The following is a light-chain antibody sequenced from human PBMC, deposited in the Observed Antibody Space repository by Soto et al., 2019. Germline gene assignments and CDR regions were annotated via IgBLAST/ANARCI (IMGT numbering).Light chain of an antibody. Sequence: QSVLTQPPSMSGAPGQRVTISCTGSSSSIGAGYDVHWYQLLPGTAPKLLIYGNTNRPSGVPDRFSGSKSGTSASLAITGLRAEDEADYYCQSHDSSLNSWVFGGGTKVTVL. CDR3: QSHDSSLNSWV. CDR1: SSSIGAGYD. V-gene: IGLV1-40*01. J-gene: IGLJ3*02. CDR2: GNT.